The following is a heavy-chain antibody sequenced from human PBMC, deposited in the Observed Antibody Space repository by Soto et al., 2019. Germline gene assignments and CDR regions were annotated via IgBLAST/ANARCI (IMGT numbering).Heavy chain of an antibody. CDR1: GYTFTSYY. J-gene: IGHJ5*02. CDR2: INPSGGST. D-gene: IGHD3-16*02. CDR3: ARDGYDYVWGSYRYADWFDP. Sequence: ASVKVSCKASGYTFTSYYMHWVRQAPGQGLEWMGIINPSGGSTSYAQKFQGRVTMTRDTSTSTVYMELSSLRSEDTAVYYCARDGYDYVWGSYRYADWFDPWGQGTLVTVSS. V-gene: IGHV1-46*01.